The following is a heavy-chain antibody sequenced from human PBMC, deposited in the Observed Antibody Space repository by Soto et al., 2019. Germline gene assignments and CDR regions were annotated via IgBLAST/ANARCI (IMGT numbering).Heavy chain of an antibody. CDR1: GYAFTTYG. J-gene: IGHJ4*02. V-gene: IGHV1-18*01. CDR3: ARGRYGDY. D-gene: IGHD1-1*01. CDR2: ISAHNGNT. Sequence: QVHLVQSGAEVKKPGASVKVSCKGCGYAFTTYGITWVRQARGQGLEWMGWISAHNGNTNYAQKLQGRVTVTRDTSTSTAYMELRSLRSDDTAVYYCARGRYGDYWGQGALVTFPS.